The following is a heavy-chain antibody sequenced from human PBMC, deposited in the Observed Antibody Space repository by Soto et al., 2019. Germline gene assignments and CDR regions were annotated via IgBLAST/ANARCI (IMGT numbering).Heavy chain of an antibody. V-gene: IGHV3-30*18. D-gene: IGHD5-18*01. Sequence: GGSLRLSCAASGFTFSSYGMHWVRQAPGKGLEWVAVISYDGSNKYYADSVKGRFTISRDNSKNTLYLQMNSLRAEDTAVYYCAKDRKAMVYYFDYWGQGTLVTVYS. J-gene: IGHJ4*02. CDR1: GFTFSSYG. CDR2: ISYDGSNK. CDR3: AKDRKAMVYYFDY.